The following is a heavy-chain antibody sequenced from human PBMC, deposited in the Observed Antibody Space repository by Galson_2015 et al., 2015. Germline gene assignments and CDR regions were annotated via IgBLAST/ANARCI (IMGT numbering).Heavy chain of an antibody. D-gene: IGHD4-17*01. Sequence: PSLTCTVSGGSISRSSYYWGWIRQPPGKGLEWIGNIYYSGSTYYNPSLKSRVTISVDTSKNQFSLKLSSVTAADTAVYYCARRSFPYGDYSRTVSDYWGQGTLVTVSS. CDR3: ARRSFPYGDYSRTVSDY. V-gene: IGHV4-39*01. CDR2: IYYSGST. CDR1: GGSISRSSYY. J-gene: IGHJ4*02.